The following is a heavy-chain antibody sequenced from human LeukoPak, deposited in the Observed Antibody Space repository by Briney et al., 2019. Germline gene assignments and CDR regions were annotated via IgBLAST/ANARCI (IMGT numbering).Heavy chain of an antibody. CDR3: ARVRDSIQLPQI. CDR2: MNPNSGNT. D-gene: IGHD5-18*01. CDR1: GYTFTSYD. V-gene: IGHV1-8*01. J-gene: IGHJ3*02. Sequence: GASVKVSCKASGYTFTSYDINWVRQATGQGLEWMGWMNPNSGNTGYAQKFQGRVTMTRNTSISTAYMEVSSLRSEDTAVYYCARVRDSIQLPQIWGQGTMVTVSS.